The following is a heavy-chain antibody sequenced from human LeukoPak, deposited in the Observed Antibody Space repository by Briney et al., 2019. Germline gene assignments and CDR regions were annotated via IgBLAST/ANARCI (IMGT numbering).Heavy chain of an antibody. J-gene: IGHJ4*02. CDR2: IKPSSGDT. D-gene: IGHD3-9*01. CDR1: GYTFTGYY. V-gene: IGHV1-2*02. CDR3: ARGKRSFGWCFRH. Sequence: ASVQVSCKSSGYTFTGYYIHWVRQAPGQGPEWMGWIKPSSGDTNYAQKFLGRVTITRDTSISTAYMEVSRLRSDDTAVYYCARGKRSFGWCFRHWGQGSLVTVSS.